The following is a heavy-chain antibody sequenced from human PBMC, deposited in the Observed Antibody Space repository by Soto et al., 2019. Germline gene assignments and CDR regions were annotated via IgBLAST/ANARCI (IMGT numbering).Heavy chain of an antibody. V-gene: IGHV3-23*01. CDR1: GFTFSYYA. J-gene: IGHJ4*02. CDR2: ISGSGDNT. CDR3: VTDQVFMAVGMVPFI. Sequence: EVQLLESGGDLVQPGGSLRLSCAASGFTFSYYAMSWVRQAPGKGLEWVAAISGSGDNTYYADSVKGRFTISRDNSTNSLYLQMDSLRAEDMAIYYCVTDQVFMAVGMVPFIWGQGTLVTVSS. D-gene: IGHD2-15*01.